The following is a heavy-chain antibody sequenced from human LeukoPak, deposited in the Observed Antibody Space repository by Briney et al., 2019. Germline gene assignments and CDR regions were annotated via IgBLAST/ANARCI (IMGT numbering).Heavy chain of an antibody. Sequence: GASVKVSCKASGYTFTSYAMHWVRQAPGQRLEWMGWINAGNGNTKYSQKFQGRVTITRDTSASTAYMELSSLRSEDTAVYYCARGELGVNYYYYYGMDVWGQGTTVTVSS. D-gene: IGHD3-10*01. CDR1: GYTFTSYA. V-gene: IGHV1-3*01. CDR3: ARGELGVNYYYYYGMDV. J-gene: IGHJ6*02. CDR2: INAGNGNT.